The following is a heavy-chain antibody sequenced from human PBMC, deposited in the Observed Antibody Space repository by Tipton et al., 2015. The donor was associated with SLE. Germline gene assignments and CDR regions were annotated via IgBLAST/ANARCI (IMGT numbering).Heavy chain of an antibody. Sequence: TLSLTCTVSGGSISSSSYYWGWIRQPPGKGLEWIGSIYYSGSTYYNPSLKSRVTISVDTSKNQFSLKLSSVTAADTAVYYCARAAPPNPYCSGGSCYAGPFCYYYYYMDVWGKGTTVTVSS. CDR2: IYYSGST. CDR3: ARAAPPNPYCSGGSCYAGPFCYYYYYMDV. V-gene: IGHV4-39*01. D-gene: IGHD2-15*01. CDR1: GGSISSSSYY. J-gene: IGHJ6*03.